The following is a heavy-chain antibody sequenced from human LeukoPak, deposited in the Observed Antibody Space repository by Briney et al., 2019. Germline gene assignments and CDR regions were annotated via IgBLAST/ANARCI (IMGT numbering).Heavy chain of an antibody. J-gene: IGHJ2*01. CDR1: GGSISSGGYY. CDR2: IYHSGST. Sequence: SETLSLTCTVSGGSISSGGYYWSWIRQPPGKGLEWIGYIYHSGSTYYNPSLKSRVTISVDRSKNQFSLKQSSVTAADTAVYYCARVFPSYDYGDPWYSDLWGRGTLVTVSS. CDR3: ARVFPSYDYGDPWYSDL. D-gene: IGHD4-17*01. V-gene: IGHV4-30-2*01.